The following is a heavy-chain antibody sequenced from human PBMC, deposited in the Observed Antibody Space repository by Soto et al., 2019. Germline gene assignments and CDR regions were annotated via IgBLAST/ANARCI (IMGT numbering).Heavy chain of an antibody. D-gene: IGHD2-2*01. CDR2: ISGSGGST. V-gene: IGHV3-23*01. J-gene: IGHJ4*02. CDR3: AKDRKSSRVQTGPKYYFVS. CDR1: GFTFSSYA. Sequence: EVQLLESGGGLVQPGGSLRLSCAASGFTFSSYAMSWVRQAPGKGLEWVSAISGSGGSTYYADSLKGRFTISRDNSKNALYLKMNSQRDDDTAVSSCAKDRKSSRVQTGPKYYFVSWGQGTLVTFS.